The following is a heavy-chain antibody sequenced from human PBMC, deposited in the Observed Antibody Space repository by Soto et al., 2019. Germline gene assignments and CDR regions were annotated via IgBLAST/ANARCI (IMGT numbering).Heavy chain of an antibody. J-gene: IGHJ4*02. CDR1: GGSFSGYY. D-gene: IGHD2-15*01. CDR2: INHSGST. CDR3: ARGLKGYCSGGSCYLFDY. V-gene: IGHV4-34*01. Sequence: QVQLQQWGAGLLKPSETLSLTCAVYGGSFSGYYWSWIRQPPGKGLEWIGEINHSGSTNYNPSLKSRVTISVDTSKNQFSLKLSSVTAADTAVYYCARGLKGYCSGGSCYLFDYWGQGTLVTVSS.